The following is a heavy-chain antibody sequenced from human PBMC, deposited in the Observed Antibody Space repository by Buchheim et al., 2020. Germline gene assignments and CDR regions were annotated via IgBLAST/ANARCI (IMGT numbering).Heavy chain of an antibody. V-gene: IGHV3-74*01. D-gene: IGHD1-1*01. J-gene: IGHJ4*02. Sequence: VQLVESGGGLVQPGGSLRLSCAASGFTFSDLWMHWVRQTPGKGLMWVSRINSDGSSTIYGASVKGRYTVSTDNAKNTLYLQMNSLRAEDTGVYYCARDPLLNGGTLDYWGQGT. CDR1: GFTFSDLW. CDR3: ARDPLLNGGTLDY. CDR2: INSDGSST.